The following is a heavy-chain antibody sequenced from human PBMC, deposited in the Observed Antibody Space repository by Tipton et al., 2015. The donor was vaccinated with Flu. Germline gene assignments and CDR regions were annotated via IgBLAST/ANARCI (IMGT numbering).Heavy chain of an antibody. J-gene: IGHJ6*02. CDR1: GGSVSSGSYY. Sequence: LRLSCTVSGGSVSSGSYYWSWIRQPPGKGLEWIGYIYYSGSTNYDPSLKSRVTISVDTSKNQFSLKLSSVTAADTAVYYCARAAYYDFWSGYLTNYGMDVWGQGTTVTVSS. CDR3: ARAAYYDFWSGYLTNYGMDV. V-gene: IGHV4-61*01. D-gene: IGHD3-3*01. CDR2: IYYSGST.